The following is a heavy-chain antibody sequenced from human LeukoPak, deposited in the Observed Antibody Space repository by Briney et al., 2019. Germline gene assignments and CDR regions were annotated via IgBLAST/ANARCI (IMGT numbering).Heavy chain of an antibody. D-gene: IGHD3-22*01. CDR3: ANYFYDSSGYYFDC. CDR1: GGSITSSNW. V-gene: IGHV4-4*02. Sequence: TSETLSLTCAVSGGSITSSNWWAWVRQPPGKGLEWIGEIYHSGSTNYNPSLKSRVTISVDKSKNQFSLELSSVTAADTAVYYCANYFYDSSGYYFDCWGQGTLVTVSS. J-gene: IGHJ4*02. CDR2: IYHSGST.